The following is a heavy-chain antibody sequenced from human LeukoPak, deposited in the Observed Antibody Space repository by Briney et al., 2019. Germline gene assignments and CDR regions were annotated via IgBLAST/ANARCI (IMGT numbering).Heavy chain of an antibody. D-gene: IGHD2-2*01. CDR1: GYTFTGYY. CDR3: ARGYCSSTSCYFRY. V-gene: IGHV1-2*02. CDR2: INPNSGGT. Sequence: ASVKVSCKASGYTFTGYYMHWVRQAPGQGLAWVGWINPNSGGTHYAQKFQGRVTMTRDKSISTAYMELSRLRSDDTAVYYCARGYCSSTSCYFRYWGQGTLVTVSS. J-gene: IGHJ4*02.